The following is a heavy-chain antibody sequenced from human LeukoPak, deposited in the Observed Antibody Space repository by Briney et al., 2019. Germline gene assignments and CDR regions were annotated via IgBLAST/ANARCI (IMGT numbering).Heavy chain of an antibody. D-gene: IGHD2-2*01. CDR1: GGSISGSSYY. CDR3: ARGPPAKPGTGYYYGMDV. Sequence: PSETLSLTCAVSGGSISGSSYYWGWIRQPPGKGLEWIGEIYHSGSTNYNPSLKSRVTISVDKSKNQFSLKLSSVTAADTAVYYCARGPPAKPGTGYYYGMDVWGQGTTVTVSS. V-gene: IGHV4-39*07. J-gene: IGHJ6*02. CDR2: IYHSGST.